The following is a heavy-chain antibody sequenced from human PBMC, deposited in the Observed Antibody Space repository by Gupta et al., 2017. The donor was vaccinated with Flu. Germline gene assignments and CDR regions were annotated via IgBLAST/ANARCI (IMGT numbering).Heavy chain of an antibody. CDR3: ARVRRWLKFYYFDY. D-gene: IGHD4-23*01. J-gene: IGHJ4*02. V-gene: IGHV3-11*05. Sequence: ISRDNAKNSLYLQMNSLRAEDTAVYYCARVRRWLKFYYFDYWGQGTLVTVSS.